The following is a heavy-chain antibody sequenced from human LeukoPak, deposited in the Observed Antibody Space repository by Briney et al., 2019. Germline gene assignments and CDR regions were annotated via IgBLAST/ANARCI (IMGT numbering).Heavy chain of an antibody. CDR1: GFIFTSYG. Sequence: ASVKVSCKTSGFIFTSYGISWVRRAPGQGLEWMGWINNYNGNTNYIEKVQGRVTMTIDTSAGTAYMELRSLRSDDTAVYYCARTMKWRGSYGYFDQWGQGTLITVSS. V-gene: IGHV1-18*01. CDR3: ARTMKWRGSYGYFDQ. D-gene: IGHD1-26*01. CDR2: INNYNGNT. J-gene: IGHJ4*02.